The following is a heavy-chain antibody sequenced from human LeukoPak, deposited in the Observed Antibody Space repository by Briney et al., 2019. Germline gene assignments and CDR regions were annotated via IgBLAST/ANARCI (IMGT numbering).Heavy chain of an antibody. J-gene: IGHJ4*02. CDR2: ISDSGGST. CDR3: AKLSYSSGWYPPDY. V-gene: IGHV3-23*01. CDR1: GFTFSSYA. Sequence: PGGSLRLSCAASGFTFSSYAMSWVRQAPGKGLEWVSAISDSGGSTYYADSVKGRFTISRDNSKNTLYLQMNSLRAEDTAVYYCAKLSYSSGWYPPDYWGQGTLVTVSS. D-gene: IGHD6-19*01.